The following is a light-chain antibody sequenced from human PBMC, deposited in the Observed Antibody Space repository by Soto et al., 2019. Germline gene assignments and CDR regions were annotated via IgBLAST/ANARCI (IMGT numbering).Light chain of an antibody. CDR2: EVS. CDR1: SSDVGGYNY. CDR3: SSYTSSSTTLDV. J-gene: IGLJ1*01. Sequence: ALTQPASVSGSPGQSITISCTGTSSDVGGYNYVSWYQQHPGKAPKLMIYEVSNRPSGVSNRFSGSKSGNTDSLTISGLQAEDEADYYFSSYTSSSTTLDVFGTGTKVTVL. V-gene: IGLV2-14*01.